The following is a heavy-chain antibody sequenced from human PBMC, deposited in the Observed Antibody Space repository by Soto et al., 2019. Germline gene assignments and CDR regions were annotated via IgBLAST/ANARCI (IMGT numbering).Heavy chain of an antibody. CDR1: GYTFTSYA. CDR2: INPDSGGT. Sequence: ASVKVSCKASGYTFTSYAMHWVRQAPGQGLEWMGWINPDSGGTDYAQKFEGWVTLTRDTSIDTVYMELTRLKSNDTAVYYFARAVGRDGSSGNRGGYDSWGQGTQVTVSS. D-gene: IGHD1-26*01. V-gene: IGHV1-2*04. CDR3: ARAVGRDGSSGNRGGYDS. J-gene: IGHJ4*02.